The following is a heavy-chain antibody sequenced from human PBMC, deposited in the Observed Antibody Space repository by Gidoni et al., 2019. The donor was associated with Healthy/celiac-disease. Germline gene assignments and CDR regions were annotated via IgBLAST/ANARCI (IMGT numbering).Heavy chain of an antibody. D-gene: IGHD6-13*01. CDR1: GCSISSGGYY. Sequence: QVQLQESGPGLVKPSQTLSLTCTVSGCSISSGGYYWSWIRQHPGKGLAWIGYIYYSGSTYYNPSLKSRVTISVDTSKNQFSLKLSSVTAADTAVYYCATTDAAAAGPYYFDYWGQGTLVTVSS. V-gene: IGHV4-31*03. CDR3: ATTDAAAAGPYYFDY. CDR2: IYYSGST. J-gene: IGHJ4*02.